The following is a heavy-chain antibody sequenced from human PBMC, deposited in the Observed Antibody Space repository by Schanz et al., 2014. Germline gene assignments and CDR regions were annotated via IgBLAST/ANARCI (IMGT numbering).Heavy chain of an antibody. D-gene: IGHD4-17*01. CDR3: ASRYGDSPL. V-gene: IGHV1-8*01. Sequence: QVQLVQSGAEVKKPGASVRVSCKASGYSFTTYDVNWVRQAAGQGLEWMGWMNPTTGNRGYAQNFQGGVTMTRETSLKTAYREMTDLKFEDASLYCCASRYGDSPLWGQGTLIAVSS. CDR2: MNPTTGNR. J-gene: IGHJ4*02. CDR1: GYSFTTYD.